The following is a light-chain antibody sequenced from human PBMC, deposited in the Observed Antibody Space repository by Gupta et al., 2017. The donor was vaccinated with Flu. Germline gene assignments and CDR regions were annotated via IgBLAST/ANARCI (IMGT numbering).Light chain of an antibody. Sequence: DIQMTQSPSSLSASVGDRVTITCRASQSVSGYVNWYQQRPGKAPKLLISDASKLQSGVPSTFSGSGSGTDFTLTISNLQPEDSATYYCQQGVSVPFTFGGGTKVDIK. CDR1: QSVSGY. CDR3: QQGVSVPFT. V-gene: IGKV1-39*01. J-gene: IGKJ4*01. CDR2: DAS.